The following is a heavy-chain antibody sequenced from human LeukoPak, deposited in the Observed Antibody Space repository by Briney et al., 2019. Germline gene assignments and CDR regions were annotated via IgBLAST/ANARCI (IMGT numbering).Heavy chain of an antibody. J-gene: IGHJ4*02. Sequence: GGSLRLSCTASGFTFSSYWMNRVRQAPGKGLEWVAGIKKDGSAKFYVDSVKGRVTISRDNTKNSLYLQMNSLGVEDTAVYYCGRGSGAPDCWGQGTLVTVSS. CDR3: GRGSGAPDC. CDR2: IKKDGSAK. V-gene: IGHV3-7*04. CDR1: GFTFSSYW. D-gene: IGHD2-21*01.